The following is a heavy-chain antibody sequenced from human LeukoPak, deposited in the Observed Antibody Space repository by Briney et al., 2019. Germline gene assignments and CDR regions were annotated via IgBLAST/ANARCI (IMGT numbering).Heavy chain of an antibody. D-gene: IGHD6-6*01. V-gene: IGHV4-61*05. CDR3: ARFFYSSSLDAFDI. J-gene: IGHJ3*02. CDR1: GGSISSSSYY. CDR2: IYYSGST. Sequence: PSETLSLTCTVSGGSISSSSYYWGWIRQPPGKGLEWIGYIYYSGSTNYNPSLKSRVTISVDTSKNQFSLKLSSVTAADTAVYYCARFFYSSSLDAFDIWGQGTMVTVSS.